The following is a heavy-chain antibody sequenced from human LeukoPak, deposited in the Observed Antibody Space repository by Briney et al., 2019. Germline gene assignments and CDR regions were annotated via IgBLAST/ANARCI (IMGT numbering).Heavy chain of an antibody. V-gene: IGHV3-21*01. CDR2: ISSSSSYI. CDR3: AKSDHYEGNEYYFDY. CDR1: GFTFSSYS. J-gene: IGHJ4*02. D-gene: IGHD3-22*01. Sequence: PGGSLRLSCAASGFTFSSYSMNWVRQAPGKGLEWVSSISSSSSYIYYADSVKGRFTISRDNAKNTLYLQMNSLRAEDTAVYYCAKSDHYEGNEYYFDYWGQGTLVTVSS.